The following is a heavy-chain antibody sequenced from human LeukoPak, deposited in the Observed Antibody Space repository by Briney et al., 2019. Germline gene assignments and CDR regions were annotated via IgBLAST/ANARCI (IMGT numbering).Heavy chain of an antibody. D-gene: IGHD4-17*01. V-gene: IGHV1-18*01. J-gene: IGHJ4*02. CDR3: ARPYGDYLYYFDY. CDR2: ISAYNGNT. Sequence: GASVQVSCKASGYTLTRYGIRWVRQAPGQGLEWMGWISAYNGNTNYAQKLQGRVTMTTDTSTSTAYMERRSLRSDDTAVYYCARPYGDYLYYFDYWGQGTLVTVSS. CDR1: GYTLTRYG.